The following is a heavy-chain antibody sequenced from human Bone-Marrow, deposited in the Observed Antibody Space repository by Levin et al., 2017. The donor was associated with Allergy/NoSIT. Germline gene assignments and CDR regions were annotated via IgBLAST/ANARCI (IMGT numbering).Heavy chain of an antibody. CDR3: ALERITMVQGSLRGWFDP. Sequence: ASVKVSCKASGYTFTGYYMRWVRQAPGQGLEWMGRINPNSGGTNYAQKFQGRVTMTRDTCISTAYMELSRLRSDDTAVYYCALERITMVQGSLRGWFDPWGQGTLVTVSS. J-gene: IGHJ5*02. CDR2: INPNSGGT. D-gene: IGHD3-10*01. V-gene: IGHV1-2*06. CDR1: GYTFTGYY.